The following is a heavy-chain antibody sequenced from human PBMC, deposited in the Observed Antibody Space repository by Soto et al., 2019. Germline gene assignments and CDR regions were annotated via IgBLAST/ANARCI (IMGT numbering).Heavy chain of an antibody. CDR3: ARVGKRGNSGGKFDY. CDR2: INHSGST. V-gene: IGHV4-34*01. CDR1: GGSFSGYY. D-gene: IGHD6-19*01. J-gene: IGHJ4*02. Sequence: SETLSLTCAVYGGSFSGYYWSWIRQPPGKGLAWIREINHSGSTNYNPSLQSRVTISVDTSKNLFSLKLSSVTAADTAVYYCARVGKRGNSGGKFDYWSQGTLVTVSS.